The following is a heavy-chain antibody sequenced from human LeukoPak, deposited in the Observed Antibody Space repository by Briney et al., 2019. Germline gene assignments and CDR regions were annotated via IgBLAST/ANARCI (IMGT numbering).Heavy chain of an antibody. CDR3: ARTYCGGDCNNRYFDY. D-gene: IGHD2-21*02. J-gene: IGHJ4*02. Sequence: ASVKVSCKASGYILSSYYMHWVGQAPGQGLEWMGIINPSGGSTDYAQKFQGRVTMTRDKSTSTVYMELNSLRSEDTALYYCARTYCGGDCNNRYFDYWGQGTLVTVSS. CDR1: GYILSSYY. CDR2: INPSGGST. V-gene: IGHV1-46*01.